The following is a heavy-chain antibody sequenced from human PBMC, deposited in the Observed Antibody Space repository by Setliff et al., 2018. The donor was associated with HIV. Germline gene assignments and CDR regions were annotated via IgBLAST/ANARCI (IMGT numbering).Heavy chain of an antibody. CDR2: VNHSGST. D-gene: IGHD1-1*01. V-gene: IGHV4-34*01. CDR1: GGSFNNYF. J-gene: IGHJ6*03. CDR3: ARVRDPNWNYDMDV. Sequence: LSLTCAVYGGSFNNYFWTWIRQPPGKGLEWIGEVNHSGSTNYNPSLKSRVTISVDTSKNQVSLKLNSITAADTAIYYCARVRDPNWNYDMDVWGQGTMVTVSS.